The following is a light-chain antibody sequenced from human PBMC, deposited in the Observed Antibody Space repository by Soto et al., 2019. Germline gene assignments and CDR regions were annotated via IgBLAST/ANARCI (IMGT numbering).Light chain of an antibody. CDR3: QQYDHWWT. CDR1: QSVRSS. CDR2: RAS. V-gene: IGKV3-15*01. J-gene: IGKJ1*01. Sequence: EVFMTQSPAGRFVSPGRCRWLPCRASQSVRSSLAWYQQKPGQPPRLLIYRASTRATGVPARSSGSGSGTEFTLTISRMESEAFAVYHCQQYDHWWTFGHGTKVDIK.